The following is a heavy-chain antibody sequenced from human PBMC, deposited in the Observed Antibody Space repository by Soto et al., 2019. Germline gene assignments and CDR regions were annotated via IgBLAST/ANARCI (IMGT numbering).Heavy chain of an antibody. V-gene: IGHV3-23*01. Sequence: GGLLRVSCAASGFTFSSYAMSWVRQAPGKGLEWVSAISGSGGSTYYADSVKGRFTISRDNSKNTLYLQMNSLRAEDTAVYYCAKMDDSSGWYDLIGFDYWGQGTLVTVSS. D-gene: IGHD6-19*01. CDR1: GFTFSSYA. J-gene: IGHJ4*02. CDR3: AKMDDSSGWYDLIGFDY. CDR2: ISGSGGST.